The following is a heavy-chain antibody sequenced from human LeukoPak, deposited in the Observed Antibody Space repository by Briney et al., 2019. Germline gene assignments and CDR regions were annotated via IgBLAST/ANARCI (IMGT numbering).Heavy chain of an antibody. CDR1: GFTVSSNY. V-gene: IGHV3-66*01. D-gene: IGHD1-26*01. CDR3: ARDRSGSYYTFDI. Sequence: PGGSLRLSCAASGFTVSSNYMSWVRQAPGKGLEWVSVIYSGGSTYYADSVKGRFTISRDNSKNTLYLQMNSLRAEDTAVYYCARDRSGSYYTFDIWGQGTMVTVSS. J-gene: IGHJ3*02. CDR2: IYSGGST.